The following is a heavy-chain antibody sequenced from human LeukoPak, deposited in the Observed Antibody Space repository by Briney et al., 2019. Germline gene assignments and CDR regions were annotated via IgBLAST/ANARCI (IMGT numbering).Heavy chain of an antibody. Sequence: SETLSLTCTVSGGSISSYFWSWIRQPPGKGLEWIGYIYYSGTTNYNPSLKSRVTMSVDTSNNHLSLRLTSVTAADTALYYCARHSYNYYGLDVWGQGTTITVSS. CDR3: ARHSYNYYGLDV. V-gene: IGHV4-59*08. CDR1: GGSISSYF. CDR2: IYYSGTT. J-gene: IGHJ6*02.